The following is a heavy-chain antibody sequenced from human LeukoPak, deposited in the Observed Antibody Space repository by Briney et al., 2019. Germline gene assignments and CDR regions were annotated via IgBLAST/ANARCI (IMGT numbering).Heavy chain of an antibody. D-gene: IGHD1-26*01. CDR1: GGTFSSYA. V-gene: IGHV1-69*01. J-gene: IGHJ4*02. Sequence: GASVRVSCKASGGTFSSYAISWVRQAPGQGLEWMGGIIPIFGTANYAQKFQGRVTITADESTSTAYMELSSLRSEDTAVYYCARDGPGSYYFDYWGQGTLVTVSS. CDR2: IIPIFGTA. CDR3: ARDGPGSYYFDY.